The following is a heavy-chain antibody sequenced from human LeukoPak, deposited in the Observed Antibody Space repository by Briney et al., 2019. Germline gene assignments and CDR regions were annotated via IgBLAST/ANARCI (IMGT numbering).Heavy chain of an antibody. V-gene: IGHV4-38-2*02. CDR1: GYSIGSAYY. Sequence: PSETLSLTCTVSGYSIGSAYYWGWIRQPPGKGLEWIGEINHSGSTNYNPSLKSRVTIVDTSKNQFSLKLSSVTAADTAVYYCARRGPPRTMLRGVKSGWFDPWGQGTLVTVSS. D-gene: IGHD3-10*01. CDR3: ARRGPPRTMLRGVKSGWFDP. J-gene: IGHJ5*02. CDR2: INHSGST.